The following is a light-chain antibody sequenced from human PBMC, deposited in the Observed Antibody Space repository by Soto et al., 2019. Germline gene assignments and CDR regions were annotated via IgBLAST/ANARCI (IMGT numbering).Light chain of an antibody. CDR2: WTS. CDR1: QSVLYSSNNKNY. J-gene: IGKJ2*01. V-gene: IGKV4-1*01. CDR3: QQYFSIPFT. Sequence: DIVMTQSPDSLAVSLGERVTIDCKSSQSVLYSSNNKNYLGWYQQKAGQPPKLLIYWTSTRESGVPDRFSGSGSGTDFTLTISSLQAEDVAVYYCQQYFSIPFTFGQGTKLEIK.